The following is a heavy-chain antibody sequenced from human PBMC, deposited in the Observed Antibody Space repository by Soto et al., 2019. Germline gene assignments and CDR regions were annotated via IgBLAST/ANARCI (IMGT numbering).Heavy chain of an antibody. J-gene: IGHJ4*02. CDR1: GFTLSSYK. V-gene: IGHV3-74*01. CDR2: ITNDGSIT. CDR3: IRDPPIDY. Sequence: EVQLVESGGGQVQPGGSLRLSCVASGFTLSSYKMEWVRQVPGKGLVWISRITNDGSITKYAESVKGRFTISRDNAKNTLYLQMSSLGVEDTAVYYCIRDPPIDYWGQGTLVTVSS.